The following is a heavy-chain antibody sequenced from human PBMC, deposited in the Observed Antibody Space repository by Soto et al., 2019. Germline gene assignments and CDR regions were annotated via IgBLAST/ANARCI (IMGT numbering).Heavy chain of an antibody. Sequence: GGSLRLSCAASGFTFSSYAMHWVRQASGKGLEWVAVISYDGSNKYYADSVKGRFTISRDISKNTLYLQMNSLRAEDTAVYYCARDGYDSSGYYFDYWGQGTLVTVSS. V-gene: IGHV3-30-3*01. D-gene: IGHD3-22*01. J-gene: IGHJ4*02. CDR3: ARDGYDSSGYYFDY. CDR1: GFTFSSYA. CDR2: ISYDGSNK.